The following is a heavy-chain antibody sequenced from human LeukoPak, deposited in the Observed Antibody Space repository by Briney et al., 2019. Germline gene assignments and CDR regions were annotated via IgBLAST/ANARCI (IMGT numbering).Heavy chain of an antibody. D-gene: IGHD3-22*01. CDR3: ARDGQSVQKYDSSGHDAFDI. J-gene: IGHJ3*02. CDR1: GGTFSSYA. Sequence: EASVKVSCKASGGTFSSYAISWVRQAPGQGLEWMGIINPSGGSTSYAQKFQGRVTMTRDTSTSTVYMELSSLRSEDTAVYYCARDGQSVQKYDSSGHDAFDIWGQGTMVTVSS. CDR2: INPSGGST. V-gene: IGHV1-46*01.